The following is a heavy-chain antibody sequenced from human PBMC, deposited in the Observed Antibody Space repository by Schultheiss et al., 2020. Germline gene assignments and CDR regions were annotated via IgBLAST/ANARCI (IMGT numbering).Heavy chain of an antibody. J-gene: IGHJ6*03. V-gene: IGHV4-39*01. D-gene: IGHD3-10*01. CDR1: GGSISSSSYY. Sequence: SETLSLTCTVSGGSISSSSYYWGWIRQPPGKGLEWIGSIYYSGSTYYNPSLKSRVTISVDTSKNQFSLKLSSVTAADTAVYYCARFGGKYRYYYYYMDVWGKGTTVNVSS. CDR3: ARFGGKYRYYYYYMDV. CDR2: IYYSGST.